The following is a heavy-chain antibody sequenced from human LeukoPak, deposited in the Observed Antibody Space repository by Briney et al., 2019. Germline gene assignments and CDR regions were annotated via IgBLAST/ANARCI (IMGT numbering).Heavy chain of an antibody. J-gene: IGHJ4*02. CDR2: IKQDGSEK. D-gene: IGHD5-12*01. CDR1: GFTFSSYA. CDR3: ARERNGGYVPNFDS. V-gene: IGHV3-7*01. Sequence: GGSLRLSCAASGFTFSSYAMSWVRQAPGKGLEWLANIKQDGSEKYYVDSVKGRFTISRDNAKTSLYLQVNSLRAEDTAVYYCARERNGGYVPNFDSWGQGTLVTVSS.